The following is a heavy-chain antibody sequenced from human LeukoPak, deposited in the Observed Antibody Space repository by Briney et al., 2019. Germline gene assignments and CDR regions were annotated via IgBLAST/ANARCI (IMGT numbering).Heavy chain of an antibody. J-gene: IGHJ4*02. CDR3: AKAKGVIQLWPRGLFDY. D-gene: IGHD5-18*01. CDR2: IYSGGST. CDR1: GFTVSSNY. V-gene: IGHV3-53*05. Sequence: GGSLRLSCAASGFTVSSNYMNWVRQAPGKGLEWVSVIYSGGSTYYADSVKGRFTISRDNSKNTLYLQMNSLRAEDTAVYYCAKAKGVIQLWPRGLFDYWGQGTLVTVSS.